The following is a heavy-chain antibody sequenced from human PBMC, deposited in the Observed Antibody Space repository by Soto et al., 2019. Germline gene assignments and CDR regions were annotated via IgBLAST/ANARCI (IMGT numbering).Heavy chain of an antibody. J-gene: IGHJ4*02. Sequence: SETLSLTCTVSGGSISSYYWSWIRQPPGKGLEWIGYIYYSGSTNYNPSLKSRVTISVDTSKNQFSLKLSSVTAADTAVYYFAGSYYYDSSGYYTDSFDYWGQGTLVTVSS. D-gene: IGHD3-22*01. CDR3: AGSYYYDSSGYYTDSFDY. CDR2: IYYSGST. V-gene: IGHV4-59*01. CDR1: GGSISSYY.